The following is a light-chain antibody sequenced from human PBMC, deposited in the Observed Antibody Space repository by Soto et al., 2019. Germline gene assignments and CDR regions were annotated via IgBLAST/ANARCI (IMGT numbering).Light chain of an antibody. CDR2: TAS. V-gene: IGKV1-5*03. CDR1: QAIDNW. J-gene: IGKJ1*01. CDR3: LQYNSYSRGT. Sequence: DIQMTQSPSTLSASVGDRVTITCRASQAIDNWLAWYQQKPGKVPRLLIYTASTLESRVPSRFSGSGTGTEFTLTISSLQPDDFATYYCLQYNSYSRGTFGQGTQVDIK.